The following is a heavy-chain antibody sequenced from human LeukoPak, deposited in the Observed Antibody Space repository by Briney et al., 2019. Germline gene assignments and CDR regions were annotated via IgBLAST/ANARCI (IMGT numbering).Heavy chain of an antibody. D-gene: IGHD5-18*01. CDR3: AREGYSYGPRGYGMDV. V-gene: IGHV3-48*04. J-gene: IGHJ6*02. CDR1: GFTFSSYS. CDR2: ISSSSSTI. Sequence: GGSLRLSCAASGFTFSSYSMNWVRQAPGKGLEWVSYISSSSSTIYYADSVKGRFTISRDNAKNSLYLQMNSLRAEDTAVYYCAREGYSYGPRGYGMDVWGQGTTVTVSS.